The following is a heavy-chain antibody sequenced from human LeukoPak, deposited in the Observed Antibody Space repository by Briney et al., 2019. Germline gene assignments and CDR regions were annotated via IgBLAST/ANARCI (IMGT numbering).Heavy chain of an antibody. CDR3: TTDLPKGGSYDPLDY. J-gene: IGHJ4*02. CDR2: IKSKTDGGTT. D-gene: IGHD1-26*01. Sequence: PGGSLRLSCAASGFTFSSYAMNWVRQAPGKGLEWVGRIKSKTDGGTTDYAAPVKGRFTISRDDSKNTLYLQMNSLKTEDTAVYYCTTDLPKGGSYDPLDYWGQGTLVTVSS. CDR1: GFTFSSYA. V-gene: IGHV3-15*07.